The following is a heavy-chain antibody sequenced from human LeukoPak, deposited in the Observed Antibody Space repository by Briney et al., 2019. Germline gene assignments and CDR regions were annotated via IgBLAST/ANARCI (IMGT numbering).Heavy chain of an antibody. J-gene: IGHJ4*02. Sequence: PGGSLRLSCVASGFTFSSYAMTWVRQAPVKGPEWVSSITSSGGSTYYADSVKGCFTISRDNSKNTLYLQMNSLRAEDTAVYYCAKRAEDDFYFDYWGQGTLVTVSS. V-gene: IGHV3-23*01. D-gene: IGHD2-21*02. CDR2: ITSSGGST. CDR1: GFTFSSYA. CDR3: AKRAEDDFYFDY.